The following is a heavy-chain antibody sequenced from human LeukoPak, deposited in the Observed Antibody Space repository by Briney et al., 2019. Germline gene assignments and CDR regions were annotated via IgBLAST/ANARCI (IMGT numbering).Heavy chain of an antibody. Sequence: ASVKVSCKASGYTFTRYYMHWVRQAPGQGLEWMGIINPSGGSTSYAKKFQGRVPTTRDTSTSTVYMELSSLRSEDTAVYYCARGDLGYNSDYWGQGTLVTVSS. D-gene: IGHD5-24*01. CDR2: INPSGGST. CDR3: ARGDLGYNSDY. V-gene: IGHV1-46*01. CDR1: GYTFTRYY. J-gene: IGHJ4*02.